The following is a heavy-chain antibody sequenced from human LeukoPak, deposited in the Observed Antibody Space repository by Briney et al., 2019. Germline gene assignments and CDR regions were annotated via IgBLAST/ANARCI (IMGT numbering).Heavy chain of an antibody. CDR1: GGSFSGYY. CDR2: VYYNGST. J-gene: IGHJ4*02. D-gene: IGHD6-6*01. CDR3: VKSSFAAPNISSYFDY. Sequence: SETLSLTCAVYGGSFSGYYWSWIRQPPGKGLEWIGSVYYNGSTYYNPSLKSRVTISVDTSKNQISLKLSSVTAADTAVYYCVKSSFAAPNISSYFDYWGREPLVTVPS. V-gene: IGHV4-34*01.